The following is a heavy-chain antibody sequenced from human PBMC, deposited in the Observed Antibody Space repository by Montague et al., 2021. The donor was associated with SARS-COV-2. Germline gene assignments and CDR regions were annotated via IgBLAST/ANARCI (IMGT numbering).Heavy chain of an antibody. J-gene: IGHJ2*01. V-gene: IGHV2-70*01. D-gene: IGHD6-19*01. CDR3: ARIPEYSSGGGPDWYFDL. Sequence: PALVQPTQTLTLTCTFSGFSVSTSGLCVSWIRQPPGKALEWLALIDWDDDTYYSTFLKTRLAISKDTSKNQVVLTMTDMDPVDTGTYYCARIPEYSSGGGPDWYFDLWGRGTLVTVSS. CDR2: IDWDDDT. CDR1: GFSVSTSGLC.